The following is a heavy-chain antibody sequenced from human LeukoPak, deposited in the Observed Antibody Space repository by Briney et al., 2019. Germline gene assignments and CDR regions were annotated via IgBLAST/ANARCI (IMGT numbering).Heavy chain of an antibody. CDR2: ISSSGNII. CDR3: ARRRYNWNAIDY. D-gene: IGHD1-20*01. V-gene: IGHV3-11*01. J-gene: IGHJ4*02. CDR1: GFTFSDYY. Sequence: RSGESLRLSCAASGFTFSDYYMSWIRQAPGKGLEWVSYISSSGNIIYYADSVKGRFTISRDNAKNSLYLQMNSLRAEDTAVYYCARRRYNWNAIDYWGQGTLVTVSS.